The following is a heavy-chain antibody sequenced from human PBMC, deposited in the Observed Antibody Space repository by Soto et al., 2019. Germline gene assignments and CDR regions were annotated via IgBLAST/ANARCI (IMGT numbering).Heavy chain of an antibody. J-gene: IGHJ6*02. Sequence: SETLSLTCTVSGGSVSSGSYYWSWIRQPPGKGLEWIGYIYYSGSTNYNPSLKSRVTISVDTSKNQFSLKLSSVTAADTAVYYCARSTYYDFWSGYSSYYYYGMDVWGQGTTVTVSS. V-gene: IGHV4-61*01. CDR2: IYYSGST. D-gene: IGHD3-3*01. CDR1: GGSVSSGSYY. CDR3: ARSTYYDFWSGYSSYYYYGMDV.